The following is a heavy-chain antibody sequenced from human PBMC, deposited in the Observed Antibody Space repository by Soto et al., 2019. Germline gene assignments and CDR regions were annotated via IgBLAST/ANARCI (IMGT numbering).Heavy chain of an antibody. D-gene: IGHD6-13*01. CDR1: GESVSSQSAA. V-gene: IGHV6-1*01. J-gene: IGHJ4*02. CDR3: ARVIAAAGTFDY. Sequence: SQTLLRTCAISGESVSSQSAALDLIRQSPSRGLEWLGRTYYRSKWYNDYAVSVKSRITINPDTSKNQFSLQLNSVTPEDTAVYYCARVIAAAGTFDYWGQGTLVTVSS. CDR2: TYYRSKWYN.